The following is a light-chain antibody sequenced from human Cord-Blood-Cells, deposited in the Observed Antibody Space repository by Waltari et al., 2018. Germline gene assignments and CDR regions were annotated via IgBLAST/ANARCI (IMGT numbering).Light chain of an antibody. V-gene: IGKV1-9*01. CDR1: QGISSY. Sequence: DIQLTQSPSFLSASVGDRVTITCRASQGISSYLAWYQQTPGKAPKSLIYAASTLQSGVPARVSGSGSGTEFTLTISSLQPEDFATYYCQQLNSYPVTFGQGTRLEIK. CDR3: QQLNSYPVT. CDR2: AAS. J-gene: IGKJ5*01.